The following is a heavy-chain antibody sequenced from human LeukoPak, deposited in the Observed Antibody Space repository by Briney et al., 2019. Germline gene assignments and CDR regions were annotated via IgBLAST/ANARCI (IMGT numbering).Heavy chain of an antibody. J-gene: IGHJ4*02. Sequence: GGSLRLSCAASGFTFSNYGMHWVRQAPGKGLEWVAFIRYDGSNKYFADSLKGRFTISRDNSKNTLYLQMNSLRPEDTAVYYCAKAEYRGYSNWGQGTLATVSS. CDR1: GFTFSNYG. D-gene: IGHD2-15*01. CDR3: AKAEYRGYSN. V-gene: IGHV3-30*02. CDR2: IRYDGSNK.